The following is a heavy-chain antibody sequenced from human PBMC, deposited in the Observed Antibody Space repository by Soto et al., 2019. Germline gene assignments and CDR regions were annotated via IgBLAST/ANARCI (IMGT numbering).Heavy chain of an antibody. D-gene: IGHD1-1*01. CDR1: GFTFDNCA. Sequence: EVQLVESGGGLVQPGRSLRLSCSASGFTFDNCAMHWVRQAPGKGLEWVSGISWDSTTVGYADSVKGRFTISRDDAKNSRYLQMNSLRREDTALYYCVHGRYPTMATPLDHWGQGTLVTVSS. J-gene: IGHJ5*02. CDR2: ISWDSTTV. CDR3: VHGRYPTMATPLDH. V-gene: IGHV3-9*01.